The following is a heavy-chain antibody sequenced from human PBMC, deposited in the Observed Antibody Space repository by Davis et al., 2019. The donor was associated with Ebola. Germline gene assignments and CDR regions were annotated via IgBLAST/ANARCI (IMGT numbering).Heavy chain of an antibody. V-gene: IGHV3-21*01. CDR2: ISSSSSYI. Sequence: GESLKISCAASGFTFSSYSMNWVRQAPGKGLEWVSSISSSSSYIYYADSVKGRFTISRDNAKNSLYLQMNSLRAEDTAVYYCARETYDFWSGYYAYYFDYWGQGTPVTVSS. CDR1: GFTFSSYS. CDR3: ARETYDFWSGYYAYYFDY. D-gene: IGHD3-3*01. J-gene: IGHJ4*02.